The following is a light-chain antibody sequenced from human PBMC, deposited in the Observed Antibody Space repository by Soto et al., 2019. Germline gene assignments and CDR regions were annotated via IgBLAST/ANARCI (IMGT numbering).Light chain of an antibody. CDR2: GAS. CDR3: QQYGSSRWT. V-gene: IGKV3-20*01. CDR1: QSVSSSY. J-gene: IGKJ1*01. Sequence: EIVLTQSPGTLSLSPGERATLSCRASQSVSSSYLAWYQQKPGQAPRLLIYGASSRATGIPDRFSGSGSGTDFTLTISRLEPEDFEVYYCQQYGSSRWTFGQGTKVDI.